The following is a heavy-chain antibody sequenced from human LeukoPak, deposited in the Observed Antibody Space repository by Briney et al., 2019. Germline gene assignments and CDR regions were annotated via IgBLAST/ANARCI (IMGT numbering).Heavy chain of an antibody. CDR1: GFTFSSYG. CDR2: ISYDGSNK. J-gene: IGHJ4*02. Sequence: PGGSLRLSCAASGFTFSSYGMHWVRQAPGKGLEWVAVISYDGSNKYYADSVKGRFTISRDSSKNTLYLQMNSLRAEDTAVYYCAKGSPVVVTATFDYWGQGTLVTVSS. D-gene: IGHD2-21*02. CDR3: AKGSPVVVTATFDY. V-gene: IGHV3-30*18.